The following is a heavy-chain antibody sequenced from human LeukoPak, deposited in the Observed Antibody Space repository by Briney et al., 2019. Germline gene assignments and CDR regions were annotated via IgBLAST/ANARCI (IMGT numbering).Heavy chain of an antibody. CDR3: AKEGPSYYYDSSGYYRI. CDR2: ISGSGGST. CDR1: GSTFSSYA. Sequence: GGSLRLSCAASGSTFSSYAMSWVRQAPGKGLEWVSAISGSGGSTYYAGSVKGRFTISRDNSKNTLYLQMNSLRAEDTAVYYCAKEGPSYYYDSSGYYRIWGQGTLVTVSS. J-gene: IGHJ4*02. D-gene: IGHD3-22*01. V-gene: IGHV3-23*01.